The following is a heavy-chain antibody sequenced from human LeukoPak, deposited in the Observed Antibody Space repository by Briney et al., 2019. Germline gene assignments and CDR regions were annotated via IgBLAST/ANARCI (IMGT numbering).Heavy chain of an antibody. CDR1: GFTFSSYW. D-gene: IGHD2-21*01. Sequence: GGSLRLSCAASGFTFSSYWMHWVRQAPGKGLVWVSRINSDGSSTTYPDSVKGRFTISRDNAKNTLYLQMSSLRAEDTAVYYCARGAHCGGDCPLPISLYWGQGTLVTVSS. CDR3: ARGAHCGGDCPLPISLY. V-gene: IGHV3-74*01. CDR2: INSDGSST. J-gene: IGHJ4*02.